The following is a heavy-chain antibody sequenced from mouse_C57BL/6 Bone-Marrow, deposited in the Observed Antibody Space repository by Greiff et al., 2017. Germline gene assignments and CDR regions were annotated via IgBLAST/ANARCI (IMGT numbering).Heavy chain of an antibody. CDR1: GYAFTNYL. Sequence: VQLVESGAELVRPGTSVKVSCKASGYAFTNYLIEWVKQRPGQGLEWIGVINPGSGGTNYNEKCKGKATLTADKSSSTAYMQLSSLTSEDSAVYFCARMVKGYWGQGTTLTVSS. V-gene: IGHV1-54*01. CDR3: ARMVKGY. D-gene: IGHD2-2*01. J-gene: IGHJ2*01. CDR2: INPGSGGT.